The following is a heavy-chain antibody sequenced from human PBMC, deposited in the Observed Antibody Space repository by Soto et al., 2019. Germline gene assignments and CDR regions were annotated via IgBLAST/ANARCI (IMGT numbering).Heavy chain of an antibody. J-gene: IGHJ4*02. CDR1: GGSISSSDYY. D-gene: IGHD3-16*01. V-gene: IGHV4-30-4*01. CDR2: IYYSGIT. Sequence: LSLTCTVSGGSISSSDYYWSWIRQPPGKGLEWIGYIYYSGITYYNPSLKSRVTISVDTSKNQFSLKLSSVTAADTAVYYCAREVEVIMTPHFDNWGQGTLVTVSS. CDR3: AREVEVIMTPHFDN.